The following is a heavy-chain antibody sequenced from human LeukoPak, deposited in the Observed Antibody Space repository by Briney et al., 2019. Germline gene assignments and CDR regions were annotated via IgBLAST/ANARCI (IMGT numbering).Heavy chain of an antibody. CDR2: IIPIFGTA. V-gene: IGHV1-69*06. CDR1: GGTFSSYA. D-gene: IGHD3-22*01. Sequence: SVKVSCKASGGTFSSYAISWVRQAPGQGLEWMGGIIPIFGTANYAQKFQGRVTITADKSTSTAYMELSSLKSEDTAVYYCARDVLDYYDRSDYVTWGQGTLVTVSS. CDR3: ARDVLDYYDRSDYVT. J-gene: IGHJ4*02.